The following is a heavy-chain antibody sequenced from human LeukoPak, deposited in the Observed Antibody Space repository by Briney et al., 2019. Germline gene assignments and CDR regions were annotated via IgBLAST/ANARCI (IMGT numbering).Heavy chain of an antibody. Sequence: PGGSLRLSCAASGFPFSRHWMSWVRQAPGKGLQWVANIKEDGSENYYVDSVKGRFTISRDNAKNPLYLQMNSLRAEDTAVYYCAAESSSSWEGHWGQGTLVTVSS. D-gene: IGHD6-6*01. J-gene: IGHJ4*02. V-gene: IGHV3-7*01. CDR1: GFPFSRHW. CDR3: AAESSSSWEGH. CDR2: IKEDGSEN.